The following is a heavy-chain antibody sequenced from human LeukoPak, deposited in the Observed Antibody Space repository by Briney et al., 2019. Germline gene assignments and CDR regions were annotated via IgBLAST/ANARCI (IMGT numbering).Heavy chain of an antibody. CDR1: GGSFSGYY. V-gene: IGHV4-59*01. J-gene: IGHJ5*02. D-gene: IGHD2-8*01. CDR2: IYYTGSA. Sequence: SETLSLTCAVYGGSFSGYYWSWIRQPPGKGLEWIGYIYYTGSANYNPSLKSRVTISLNTSKNQFSLKLNSMTAADTAVYYCARDGGLMGGWFDPWGRGTLVTVSS. CDR3: ARDGGLMGGWFDP.